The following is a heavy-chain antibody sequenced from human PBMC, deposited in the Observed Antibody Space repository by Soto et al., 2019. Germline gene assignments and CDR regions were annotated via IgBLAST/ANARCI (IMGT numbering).Heavy chain of an antibody. CDR3: ARVSRLPLPYGMDV. CDR2: IYYSGST. V-gene: IGHV4-30-4*01. Sequence: SETLSLTCTVSGGSISSGDYYWSWIRQPPGKGLEWIGYIYYSGSTYYNPSLKSRVTISVDTSKNQFSLKLSSVTAADTAVYYCARVSRLPLPYGMDVWGQGTTVTVSS. CDR1: GGSISSGDYY. J-gene: IGHJ6*02.